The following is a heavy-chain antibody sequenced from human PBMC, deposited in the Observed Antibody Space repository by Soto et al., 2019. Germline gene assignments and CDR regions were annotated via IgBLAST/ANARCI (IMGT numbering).Heavy chain of an antibody. CDR3: ASEYYYGSGSSQRALNWFDP. Sequence: PSETLSLTCTVSGGSISSSSYYWGWIRQPPGKGLEWIGSIYYSGSTYYNPSLKSRVTISVDTSKNQFSLKLSSVTAADTAVYYCASEYYYGSGSSQRALNWFDPWGQGTLVTVSS. V-gene: IGHV4-39*01. CDR1: GGSISSSSYY. CDR2: IYYSGST. D-gene: IGHD3-10*01. J-gene: IGHJ5*02.